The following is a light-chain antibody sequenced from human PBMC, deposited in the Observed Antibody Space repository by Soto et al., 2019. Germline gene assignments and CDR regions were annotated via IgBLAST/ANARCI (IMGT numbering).Light chain of an antibody. CDR2: AAS. CDR1: QGISSY. CDR3: QQYYSYPPT. V-gene: IGKV1-8*01. J-gene: IGKJ1*01. Sequence: AIRMTQSPSSFSASTGDRVTITCRASQGISSYLAWYQQKPGKAPKLLIYAASTLQGGLPSRFSGSGSGTDFTLTISCLQSEDFATYYCQQYYSYPPTFGQGTKVEIK.